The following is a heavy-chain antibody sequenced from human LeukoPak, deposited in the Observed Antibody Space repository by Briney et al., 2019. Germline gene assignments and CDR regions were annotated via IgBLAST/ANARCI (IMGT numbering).Heavy chain of an antibody. CDR3: ARVSLSPVHDYVWGSYQTSYYYGMDV. CDR2: INPSGGST. CDR1: GYTFTSYY. J-gene: IGHJ6*02. Sequence: GASVKVSCKASGYTFTSYYMHCVRQAPGQGLEWMGIINPSGGSTSYAQKFQGRVTMTRDTSTSTVYMELSSLRSEDTAVYYCARVSLSPVHDYVWGSYQTSYYYGMDVWGQGTTVTVSS. D-gene: IGHD3-16*02. V-gene: IGHV1-46*01.